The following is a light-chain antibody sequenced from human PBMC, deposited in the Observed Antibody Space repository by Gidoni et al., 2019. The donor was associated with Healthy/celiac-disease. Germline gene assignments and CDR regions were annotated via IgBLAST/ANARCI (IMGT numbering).Light chain of an antibody. J-gene: IGKJ4*01. CDR2: WAS. CDR1: RTLLYSSNNKNY. V-gene: IGKV4-1*01. CDR3: QQYYSSPLT. Sequence: DIVMTQSPDSLTVSLGERATINCKSGRTLLYSSNNKNYLAWYQQKPGQPPKLLIYWASTRESGVPDRFSGSGSGTDFTLTISSLQAEDVAVYYCQQYYSSPLTFGGGTKVEIK.